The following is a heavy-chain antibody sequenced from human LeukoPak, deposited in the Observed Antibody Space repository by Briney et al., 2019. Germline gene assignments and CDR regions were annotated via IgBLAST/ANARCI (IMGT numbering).Heavy chain of an antibody. CDR2: ISSRSSNT. V-gene: IGHV3-11*03. CDR3: ARNFDSSGYPFDY. CDR1: GFTFSDYY. Sequence: GGSLRLSCAASGFTFSDYYMSWIRQAPGKGLEWVSYISSRSSNTNYADSVKGRFTISRDNAKNSLYLQMNSLRADDTAVYYCARNFDSSGYPFDYWGQGTLVTVSS. D-gene: IGHD3-22*01. J-gene: IGHJ4*02.